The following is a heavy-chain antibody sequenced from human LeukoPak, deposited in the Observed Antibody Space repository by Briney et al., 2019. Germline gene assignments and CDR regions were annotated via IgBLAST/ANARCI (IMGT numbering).Heavy chain of an antibody. CDR2: TSGSGGST. Sequence: GGSLRLSCAASGFTFSSYAMSWVRQAPGKGLEWISATSGSGGSTYYADSVKGRFTISRDNSKNTLYLQMNSLTDEDTAVYYCAKKWGVGTTTLDYFDYWGQGTLVTVSS. D-gene: IGHD1-26*01. J-gene: IGHJ4*02. CDR1: GFTFSSYA. CDR3: AKKWGVGTTTLDYFDY. V-gene: IGHV3-23*01.